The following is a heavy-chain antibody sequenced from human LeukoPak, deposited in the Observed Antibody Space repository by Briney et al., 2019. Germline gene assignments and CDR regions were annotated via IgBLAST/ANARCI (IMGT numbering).Heavy chain of an antibody. Sequence: QAGGSLRLSCAASGFTFSSYAMHWVRQPPGKGLEWVAVISYDGSNKYYADSVKGRLTISRDNSKNTLYLQMNSLRAEDTAVYYCAKGASTYRAEYFHHWGQGTLVTVSS. D-gene: IGHD1-1*01. V-gene: IGHV3-30*07. CDR2: ISYDGSNK. J-gene: IGHJ1*01. CDR1: GFTFSSYA. CDR3: AKGASTYRAEYFHH.